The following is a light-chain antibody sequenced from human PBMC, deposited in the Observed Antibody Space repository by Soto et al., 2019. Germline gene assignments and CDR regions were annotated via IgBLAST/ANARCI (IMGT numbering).Light chain of an antibody. J-gene: IGLJ1*01. V-gene: IGLV2-23*02. CDR3: CSYAGSSTYV. Sequence: QSALTQPASVSGSPGQSITISCTGTSSDVGSYNLVSWYQHHPGKAPKLMIFEVNKRPSGVSNRFSGSKSGNTASLTISGLQAEDESVYYCCSYAGSSTYVFGGGSKVPVL. CDR2: EVN. CDR1: SSDVGSYNL.